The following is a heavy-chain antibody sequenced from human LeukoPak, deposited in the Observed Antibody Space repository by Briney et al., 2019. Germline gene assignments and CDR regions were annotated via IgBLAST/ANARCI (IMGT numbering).Heavy chain of an antibody. V-gene: IGHV4-31*03. CDR1: GGSISSGGYY. CDR3: ARESEVYGMDV. J-gene: IGHJ6*02. CDR2: IYYGGST. Sequence: SETLSLTCTVSGGSISSGGYYWSWIRQHPGKGLEWIGYIYYGGSTYYNPSLKSRVTISVDTSKNQFSLKLSSVTAADTAVYYCARESEVYGMDVWGQGTTVTVSS.